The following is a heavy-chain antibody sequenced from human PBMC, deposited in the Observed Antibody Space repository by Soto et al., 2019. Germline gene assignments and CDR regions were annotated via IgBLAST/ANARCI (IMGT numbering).Heavy chain of an antibody. CDR1: DFAFRLHG. V-gene: IGHV3-33*01. CDR3: ARDRSSSYSYAMDL. D-gene: IGHD3-10*01. J-gene: IGHJ6*02. Sequence: QVHLVESGGGVVQPGGSLTLSCSVSDFAFRLHGIHWVRHTPGKGLEWVAMIWHDGTRKYFRDSVRGRFTISRDSAKNKVYLQMNHRRGDDSALYFCARDRSSSYSYAMDLWGQGTTVTVSS. CDR2: IWHDGTRK.